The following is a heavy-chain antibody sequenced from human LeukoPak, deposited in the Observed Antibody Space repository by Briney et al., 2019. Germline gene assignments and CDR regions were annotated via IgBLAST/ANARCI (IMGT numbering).Heavy chain of an antibody. D-gene: IGHD1-26*01. V-gene: IGHV4-34*01. Sequence: PSETLSLTCAVYGGSFSGYYWSWIRQPPGKGLEWIGEINHSGSTNYNPSLKSRVTISVDTSKNQFSLKLSSVTAADTAVYYCASSRTSIVGATRAFDYWGQGTLVTVSS. CDR2: INHSGST. CDR1: GGSFSGYY. J-gene: IGHJ4*02. CDR3: ASSRTSIVGATRAFDY.